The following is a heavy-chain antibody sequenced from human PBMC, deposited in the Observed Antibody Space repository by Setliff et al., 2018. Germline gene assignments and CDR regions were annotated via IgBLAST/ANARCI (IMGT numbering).Heavy chain of an antibody. J-gene: IGHJ4*02. V-gene: IGHV1-46*01. D-gene: IGHD5-12*01. Sequence: ASVKVSCKASGYTFTSYAMHWVRQAPGQRLEWMGWINPSGGSTSYAQKFQGRVTMTRDTSTSTVYMELSSLRSEDTAVYYCARDQGSGYAYYFDYWGQGTLVTVSS. CDR3: ARDQGSGYAYYFDY. CDR2: INPSGGST. CDR1: GYTFTSYA.